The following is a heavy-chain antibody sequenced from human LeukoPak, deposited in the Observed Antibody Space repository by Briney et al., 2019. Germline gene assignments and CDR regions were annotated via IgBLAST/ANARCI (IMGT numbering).Heavy chain of an antibody. Sequence: GGSLRLSCAASGFTFSSYGMHWVRQAPGKGLEWVAVISYDGSNKYYADSVKGRFTISRDNSKNTLYLQMNSLRAEDTAVYYCARSVPSPMEADYWGQGTLVTVSS. J-gene: IGHJ4*02. CDR2: ISYDGSNK. CDR3: ARSVPSPMEADY. D-gene: IGHD1-1*01. V-gene: IGHV3-30*19. CDR1: GFTFSSYG.